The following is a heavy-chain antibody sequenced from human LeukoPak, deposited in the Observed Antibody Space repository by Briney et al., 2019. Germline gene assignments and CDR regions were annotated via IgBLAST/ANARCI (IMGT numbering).Heavy chain of an antibody. V-gene: IGHV3-7*01. CDR1: GFTFSSYW. J-gene: IGHJ4*02. CDR3: ARDGGDLWVGESRGYYFDY. CDR2: IKQDGREK. D-gene: IGHD3-10*01. Sequence: GVSLRLSCAASGFTFSSYWMSWVRQAPGKGLEWVANIKQDGREKYYVDSVKGRFTISRDNAKNSLYLQMHSLRAEDASVYYCARDGGDLWVGESRGYYFDYRGQGTLVTVSS.